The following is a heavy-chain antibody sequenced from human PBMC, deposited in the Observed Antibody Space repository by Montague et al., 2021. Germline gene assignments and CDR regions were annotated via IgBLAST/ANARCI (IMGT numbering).Heavy chain of an antibody. CDR1: GGSFSGYY. V-gene: IGHV4-34*01. D-gene: IGHD2-15*01. CDR3: ARGLYVAVLLVATGWFDA. J-gene: IGHJ5*01. Sequence: SETLPLTCTVYGGSFSGYYWKWISPSHGKGLQGIGEISQNGSTSYNPSLKSRVTMSVDTSKKQFSLNLNSVTAADTAVYYCARGLYVAVLLVATGWFDAWG. CDR2: ISQNGST.